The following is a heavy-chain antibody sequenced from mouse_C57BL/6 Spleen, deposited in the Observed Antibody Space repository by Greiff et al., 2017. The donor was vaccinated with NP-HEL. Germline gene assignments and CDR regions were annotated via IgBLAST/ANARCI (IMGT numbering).Heavy chain of an antibody. D-gene: IGHD1-1*01. CDR1: GYTFTDYY. CDR2: INPYNGGT. CDR3: AIHYYGSSLFAY. J-gene: IGHJ3*01. Sequence: EVQLQQSGPVLVKPGASVKMSCKASGYTFTDYYMNWVKQSHGKSLEWIGVINPYNGGTSYNQKFKGKATLTVDKSSSTAYMELNSLTSEDSAVYYCAIHYYGSSLFAYWGQGTLVTVSA. V-gene: IGHV1-19*01.